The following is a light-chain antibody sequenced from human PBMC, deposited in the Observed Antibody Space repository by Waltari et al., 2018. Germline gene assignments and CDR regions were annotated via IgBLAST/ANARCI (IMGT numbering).Light chain of an antibody. J-gene: IGKJ2*01. CDR3: LQDYNYPRT. CDR2: AAS. Sequence: AVQMTQSPSSLSASVGGRVTITCRASQGIRNDLGWYQQKPGKAPKLLIYAASSLQSGVPSRFSGSGSGTDFTLTISSLQPEDFATYYCLQDYNYPRTFGQGTKLEIK. V-gene: IGKV1-6*01. CDR1: QGIRND.